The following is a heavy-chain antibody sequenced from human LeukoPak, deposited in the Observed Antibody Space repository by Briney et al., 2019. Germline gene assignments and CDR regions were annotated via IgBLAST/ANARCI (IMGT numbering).Heavy chain of an antibody. CDR3: ARDPLRITIFGVVIS. J-gene: IGHJ4*02. D-gene: IGHD3-3*01. CDR1: GGSFSGYY. CDR2: INHSGST. Sequence: PSETLSLTCTVSGGSFSGYYWSWIRQPPGKGLEWIGEINHSGSTNYNPSLKSRVTISVDTSKNQFSLKLSSVTAADTAVYYCARDPLRITIFGVVISWGQGTLVTVSS. V-gene: IGHV4-34*01.